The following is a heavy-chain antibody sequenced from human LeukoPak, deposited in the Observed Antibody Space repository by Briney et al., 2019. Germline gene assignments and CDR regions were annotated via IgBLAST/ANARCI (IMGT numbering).Heavy chain of an antibody. CDR3: AKDFRWGSPLDY. J-gene: IGHJ4*02. D-gene: IGHD2-21*01. CDR1: GFTFSSYW. Sequence: GGSLRLSCAASGFTFSSYWMHWVRQAPGKGLVWVSRINSDGSSTSYADSVKGRFTISRDNAKNTLYLQMNSLRAEDTAVYYCAKDFRWGSPLDYWGQGTLVTVSS. V-gene: IGHV3-74*01. CDR2: INSDGSST.